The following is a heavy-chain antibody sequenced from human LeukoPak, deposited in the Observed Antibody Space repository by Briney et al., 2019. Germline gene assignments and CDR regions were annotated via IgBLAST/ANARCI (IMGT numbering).Heavy chain of an antibody. CDR3: ARQVVADNWFDP. CDR1: GGSISTNY. D-gene: IGHD2-15*01. V-gene: IGHV4-59*08. J-gene: IGHJ5*02. CDR2: MYYSGST. Sequence: SETLSLTCTVSGGSISTNYWSWIRQPPGKGLEWIGYMYYSGSTNYNPSLKSRVTISVHTSKKQFSLKLSSVTAADTAVYYCARQVVADNWFDPWGQGTLVTVSS.